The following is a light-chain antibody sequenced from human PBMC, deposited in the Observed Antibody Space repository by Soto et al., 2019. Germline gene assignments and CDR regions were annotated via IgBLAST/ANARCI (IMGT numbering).Light chain of an antibody. V-gene: IGLV2-14*01. J-gene: IGLJ2*01. CDR1: SSDVGDYKY. CDR3: NSCTDTTSLI. Sequence: QSVLTQPPSVSGSPGQSITISCTGTSSDVGDYKYVSWYQQHPGKAPKLIIYEVSNRPSGISNRFSGSKSGNTASLPISGLQDEDEADYYCNSCTDTTSLIFGGGTKLTVL. CDR2: EVS.